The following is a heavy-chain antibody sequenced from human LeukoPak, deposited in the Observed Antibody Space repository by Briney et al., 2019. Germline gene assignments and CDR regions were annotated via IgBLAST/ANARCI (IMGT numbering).Heavy chain of an antibody. J-gene: IGHJ4*02. V-gene: IGHV1-2*02. CDR3: ARGIITMSPLFDY. CDR1: GYTFTGYY. Sequence: ASVKVSCKASGYTFTGYYMHWVRQAPGQGLEWMGWINPNSGGTNYAQKFQGRVTMTRDTSISTAYMELSRLRSDDTAVYYCARGIITMSPLFDYWGQGTLVTVSS. CDR2: INPNSGGT. D-gene: IGHD3-22*01.